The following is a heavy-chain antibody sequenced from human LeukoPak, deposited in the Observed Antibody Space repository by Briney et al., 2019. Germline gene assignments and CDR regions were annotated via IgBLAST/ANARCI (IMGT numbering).Heavy chain of an antibody. J-gene: IGHJ3*02. Sequence: GGSLSLSCAASGFTFSISAMIWVRQAPGKGLEWVSTITTSGGSTSFADSVKGRFTISRDNSKNTLYLQMNSLRAEDTAIYYCAKDRHLAIWGQGTMVTVSS. CDR2: ITTSGGST. CDR3: AKDRHLAI. CDR1: GFTFSISA. V-gene: IGHV3-23*01.